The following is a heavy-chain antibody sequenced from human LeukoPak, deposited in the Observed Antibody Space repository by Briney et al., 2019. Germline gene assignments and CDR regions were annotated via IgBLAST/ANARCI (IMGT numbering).Heavy chain of an antibody. CDR2: INHSGST. CDR3: ARRGTYYDFWSGYPTYFDY. V-gene: IGHV4-34*01. J-gene: IGHJ4*02. D-gene: IGHD3-3*01. Sequence: PSETLSLTCAVYGGSFSGYYWSWIRQPPGKGLEWIGEINHSGSTNYNPSLKSRVTLSVDTSKNQFSLKLSSVTAADTAVYYCARRGTYYDFWSGYPTYFDYWGQGTLVTVSS. CDR1: GGSFSGYY.